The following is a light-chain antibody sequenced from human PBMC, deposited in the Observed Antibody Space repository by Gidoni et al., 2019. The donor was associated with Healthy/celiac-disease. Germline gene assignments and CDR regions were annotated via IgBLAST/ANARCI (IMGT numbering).Light chain of an antibody. CDR2: GAS. CDR1: QSVSSSY. Sequence: EIVLTQSPGTLSLSPGERATLSCRASQSVSSSYLACYQQKPGQATRLRIYGASSRATGIPDRFSGSGSGTDFTLTISRLEPEDFAVYYCQQYGSSLPLTFGGGTKVEIK. V-gene: IGKV3-20*01. J-gene: IGKJ4*01. CDR3: QQYGSSLPLT.